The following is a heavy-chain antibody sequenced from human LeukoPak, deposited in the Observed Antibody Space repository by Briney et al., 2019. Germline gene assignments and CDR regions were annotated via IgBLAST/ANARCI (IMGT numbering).Heavy chain of an antibody. CDR3: ARYYYASGSFDY. CDR1: GFIVSTNY. CDR2: LYSGGST. V-gene: IGHV3-53*01. Sequence: GGSLRLSCAVSGFIVSTNYMIWVRQAPGKGLEWVSVLYSGGSTNYADSVKGRFTISRDNSKNTLYLQINSLTAEDTAVYYCARYYYASGSFDYWGQGTLVTVSS. D-gene: IGHD3-10*01. J-gene: IGHJ4*02.